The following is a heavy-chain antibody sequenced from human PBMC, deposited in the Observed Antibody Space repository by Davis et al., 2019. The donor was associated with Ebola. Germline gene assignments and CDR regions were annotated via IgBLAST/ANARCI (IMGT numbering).Heavy chain of an antibody. J-gene: IGHJ4*02. CDR1: GFTFSSYA. CDR3: AREVAVNYFDY. Sequence: GESLKISCAASGFTFSSYAMSWVRQAPGKGLEWVSSISSSSSYIYYADSVKGRFTISRDNAKNSLYLQMNSLRAEDTAVYYCAREVAVNYFDYWGQGTLVTVSS. D-gene: IGHD6-19*01. V-gene: IGHV3-21*01. CDR2: ISSSSSYI.